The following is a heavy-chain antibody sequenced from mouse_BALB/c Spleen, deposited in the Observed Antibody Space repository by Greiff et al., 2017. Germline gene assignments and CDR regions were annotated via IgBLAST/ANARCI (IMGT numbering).Heavy chain of an antibody. CDR1: GFTFSDYG. V-gene: IGHV5-15*02. Sequence: EVQGVESGGGLVQPGGSRKLSCAASGFTFSDYGMAWVRQAPGKGPEWVAFISNLAYSIYYADTVTGRFTISRENAKNTLYLEMSSLRSEETAMYYCARGYDGYFWFAYWGQGTLVTVSA. CDR2: ISNLAYSI. D-gene: IGHD2-3*01. J-gene: IGHJ3*01. CDR3: ARGYDGYFWFAY.